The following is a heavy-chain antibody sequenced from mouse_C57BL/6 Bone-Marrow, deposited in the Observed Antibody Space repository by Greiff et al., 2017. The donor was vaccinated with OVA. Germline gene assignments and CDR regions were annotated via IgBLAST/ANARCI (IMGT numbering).Heavy chain of an antibody. CDR3: TRSRYYYGSSTGYFDY. J-gene: IGHJ2*01. CDR2: IYPGNSDT. D-gene: IGHD1-1*01. V-gene: IGHV1-5*01. Sequence: VQLQQSGTVLARPGASVKMSCKTSGYTFTSYWMHWVKQRPGQGLEWIGVIYPGNSDTSYNQKFKGKAKLTAVTSASTAYMELSSLTNEDSAVYYCTRSRYYYGSSTGYFDYWGQGTTLTVSS. CDR1: GYTFTSYW.